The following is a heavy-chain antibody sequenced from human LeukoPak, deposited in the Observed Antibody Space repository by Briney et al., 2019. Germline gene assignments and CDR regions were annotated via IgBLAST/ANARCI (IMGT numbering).Heavy chain of an antibody. CDR1: GFTFSSYA. J-gene: IGHJ4*02. Sequence: GGSLRLSCAASGFTFSSYAMSWVRQAPGKGLEWVSAISGSGGSTYYADSVKGRFTISRDNSKNTLYLQMNSLRAEDTAVYYCAKDAATRYSYGLYYFDYWGQGTLVTVSS. CDR3: AKDAATRYSYGLYYFDY. CDR2: ISGSGGST. D-gene: IGHD5-18*01. V-gene: IGHV3-23*01.